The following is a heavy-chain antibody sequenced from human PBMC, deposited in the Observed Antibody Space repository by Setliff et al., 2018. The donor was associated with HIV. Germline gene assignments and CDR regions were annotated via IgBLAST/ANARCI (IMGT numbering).Heavy chain of an antibody. CDR1: SESLRGYY. CDR2: INHSGST. J-gene: IGHJ5*02. V-gene: IGHV4-34*01. D-gene: IGHD3-10*01. Sequence: SETLSLTCAVYSESLRGYYWSWIRQPPGRGLEWIGEINHSGSTNYNPSLKSRTTMSIDTSRNQLSLKLTSVTAADTAVYYCARGKRGAITMVRGVVILVRWFDPWGQGTLVTVSS. CDR3: ARGKRGAITMVRGVVILVRWFDP.